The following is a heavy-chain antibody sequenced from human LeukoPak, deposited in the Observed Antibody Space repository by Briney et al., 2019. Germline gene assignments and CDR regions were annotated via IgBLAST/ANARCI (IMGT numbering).Heavy chain of an antibody. J-gene: IGHJ4*02. V-gene: IGHV3-9*03. CDR1: GFTFDDYA. CDR3: AKGYLRFLEWLSAPFDY. Sequence: GGSLRLSCAASGFTFDDYAMHWVRQAPGKGLEWVSGISWNSGSIGYADSVKGRFTISRDSAKNSLYLQMNSLRAEDMALYYCAKGYLRFLEWLSAPFDYWGQGTLVTVSS. D-gene: IGHD3-3*01. CDR2: ISWNSGSI.